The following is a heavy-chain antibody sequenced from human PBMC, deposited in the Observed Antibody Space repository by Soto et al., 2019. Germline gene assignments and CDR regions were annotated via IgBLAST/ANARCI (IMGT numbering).Heavy chain of an antibody. J-gene: IGHJ6*02. V-gene: IGHV3-30*18. CDR3: VKDGSSGWPYYYGMDV. D-gene: IGHD6-19*01. Sequence: SLRLSCAASGFTFSRYVMHWVRQAPGKGLEWVAVISYDGSNKYYADSVKGRFTISRDNSKNTLYLQMSSLRAEDTAVYYCVKDGSSGWPYYYGMDVWGQGTTVTVSS. CDR2: ISYDGSNK. CDR1: GFTFSRYV.